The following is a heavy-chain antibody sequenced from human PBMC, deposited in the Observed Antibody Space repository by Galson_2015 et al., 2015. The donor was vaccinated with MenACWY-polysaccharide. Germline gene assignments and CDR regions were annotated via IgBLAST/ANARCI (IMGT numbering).Heavy chain of an antibody. V-gene: IGHV4-61*01. D-gene: IGHD1-26*01. CDR3: VREPTHSASFGWFYP. Sequence: SETLSLTCTVSGGSVISGTDYWGWLRQAPGKGLEWFVYTSYSGRANSNPSLKSRFLISLDTSKNQFSLRLTSVTAADTAMYYCVREPTHSASFGWFYPWGQGTLVTVSP. CDR1: GGSVISGTDY. CDR2: TSYSGRA. J-gene: IGHJ5*02.